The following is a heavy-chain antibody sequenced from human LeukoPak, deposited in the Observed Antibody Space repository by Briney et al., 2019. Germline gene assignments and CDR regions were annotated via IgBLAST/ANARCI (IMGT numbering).Heavy chain of an antibody. J-gene: IGHJ4*02. Sequence: GRSLRLSCAASGFTFSSYAMHWVRQAPGKGLEWVAVISYDGSNKYYADSVKGRFTISRDNSKNTLYLQMNSLRAEDTAVYYCARAVFDFWSGDYWGQGTLVTVSP. V-gene: IGHV3-30*04. CDR2: ISYDGSNK. CDR1: GFTFSSYA. D-gene: IGHD3-3*01. CDR3: ARAVFDFWSGDY.